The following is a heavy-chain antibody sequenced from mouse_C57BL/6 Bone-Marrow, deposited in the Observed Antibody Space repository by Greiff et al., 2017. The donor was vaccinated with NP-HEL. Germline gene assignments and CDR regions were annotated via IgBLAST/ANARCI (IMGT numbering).Heavy chain of an antibody. J-gene: IGHJ2*01. CDR2: INPYNGGT. D-gene: IGHD4-1*01. CDR3: AKADWDKGDYFDY. Sequence: EVQLQQSGPVLVKPGASVKMSCKASGYTFTDYYMNWVKQSHGQSLEWIGVINPYNGGTSYNQKFKGKATLTVDKASSTSYIELNSLTSDDSAVYYGAKADWDKGDYFDYWGQGTTLTVTS. V-gene: IGHV1-19*01. CDR1: GYTFTDYY.